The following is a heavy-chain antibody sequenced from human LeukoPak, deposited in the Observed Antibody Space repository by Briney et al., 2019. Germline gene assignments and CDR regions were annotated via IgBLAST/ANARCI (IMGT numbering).Heavy chain of an antibody. D-gene: IGHD6-19*01. J-gene: IGHJ4*02. CDR3: ARGPRGSGWSLYY. V-gene: IGHV1-8*03. CDR2: MNPNSGNT. Sequence: ASVKVSCKASGYTFTSYDINWVRQAPGQGLEWMGWMNPNSGNTGYAQKFQGRVTITRNTSISTAYMELSSLRSEDTAVYYCARGPRGSGWSLYYWGQGTLVTVSS. CDR1: GYTFTSYD.